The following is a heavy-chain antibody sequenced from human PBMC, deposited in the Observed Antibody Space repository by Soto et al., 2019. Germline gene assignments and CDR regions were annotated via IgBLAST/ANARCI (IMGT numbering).Heavy chain of an antibody. Sequence: GGSLRLSCAASGFTFSSYGMHWVRQAPGKGLEWVAVIWYDGSNKYYADSVKGRFTISRDNSKNTLYLQMNSLRAEDTAVYYCARSESSSWKRSNFDYWGQGTLVTVSS. CDR3: ARSESSSWKRSNFDY. CDR2: IWYDGSNK. V-gene: IGHV3-33*01. D-gene: IGHD6-13*01. J-gene: IGHJ4*02. CDR1: GFTFSSYG.